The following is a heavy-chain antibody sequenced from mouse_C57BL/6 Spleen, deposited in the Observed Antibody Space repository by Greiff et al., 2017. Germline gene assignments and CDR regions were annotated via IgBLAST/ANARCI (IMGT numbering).Heavy chain of an antibody. CDR2: ISSGSSTI. J-gene: IGHJ2*01. CDR3: ARETAYYVDG. V-gene: IGHV5-17*01. Sequence: EVKLMESGGGLVKPGGSLKLSCAASGFTFSDYGMHWVRQAPEKGLEWVAYISSGSSTIYYADTVKGRFTISRDNAKNTLFLQMTSLRSEDTAMYYCARETAYYVDGWGKGTTLTVAS. D-gene: IGHD4-1*01. CDR1: GFTFSDYG.